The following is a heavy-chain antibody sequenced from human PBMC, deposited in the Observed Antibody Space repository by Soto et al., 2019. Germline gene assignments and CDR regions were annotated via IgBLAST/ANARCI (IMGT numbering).Heavy chain of an antibody. V-gene: IGHV4-39*07. CDR1: GGSITSGTYY. CDR3: ARGGRMVRGVIRYYYYGMDV. J-gene: IGHJ6*02. D-gene: IGHD3-10*01. CDR2: INHSGST. Sequence: SETLSLTCTVSGGSITSGTYYWGWIRQPPGKGLEWIGEINHSGSTNYNPSLKSRVTISVDTSKNQFSLKLSSVTAADTAVYYCARGGRMVRGVIRYYYYGMDVWGQGTTVTVSS.